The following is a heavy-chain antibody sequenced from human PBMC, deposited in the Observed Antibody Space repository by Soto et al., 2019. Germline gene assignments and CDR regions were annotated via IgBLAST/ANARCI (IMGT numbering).Heavy chain of an antibody. D-gene: IGHD1-20*01. V-gene: IGHV1-69*01. CDR1: GGTFSSYA. Sequence: QVQLVQSGAEVKKPGSSVKVSCKASGGTFSSYAISWVRQAPGQGLEWMGGTIPIFGTANYAQKFQGRVTITADESTSTAYMELSSLRSEDTAVYYCARVRITGTTLPLYYYYYGMDVWGQGTTVTVSS. CDR2: TIPIFGTA. CDR3: ARVRITGTTLPLYYYYYGMDV. J-gene: IGHJ6*02.